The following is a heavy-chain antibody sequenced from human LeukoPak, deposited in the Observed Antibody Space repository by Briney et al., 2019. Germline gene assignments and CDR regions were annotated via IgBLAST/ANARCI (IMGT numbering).Heavy chain of an antibody. J-gene: IGHJ5*02. V-gene: IGHV1-2*02. CDR2: VFLNNGDT. Sequence: ASVKVSCKASGYTFTGYYLHWVRQAPGQGLQWMGWVFLNNGDTNYAQQFQGRVTMTRDTSISTAYMELSSLRSDHTAVYYCASLAAANNWFDPWGQGTLVTVSS. D-gene: IGHD6-13*01. CDR3: ASLAAANNWFDP. CDR1: GYTFTGYY.